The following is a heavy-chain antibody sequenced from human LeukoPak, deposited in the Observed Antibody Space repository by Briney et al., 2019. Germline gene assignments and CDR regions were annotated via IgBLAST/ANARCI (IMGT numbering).Heavy chain of an antibody. Sequence: ASVKVSCKASGYTFTGYFVHWVRQAPGQGLQWMGWINPNTGGTNYAQKFQGRVTMTRDTSISIAYMELSRLRSDDTAVYYCARSGDYYYYMDVWGKGTTVTISS. V-gene: IGHV1-2*02. CDR3: ARSGDYYYYMDV. CDR1: GYTFTGYF. D-gene: IGHD2-8*02. CDR2: INPNTGGT. J-gene: IGHJ6*03.